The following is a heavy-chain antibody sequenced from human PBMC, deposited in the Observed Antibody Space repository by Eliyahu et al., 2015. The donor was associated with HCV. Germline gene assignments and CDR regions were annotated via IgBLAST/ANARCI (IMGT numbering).Heavy chain of an antibody. V-gene: IGHV4-59*01. CDR3: ASGGGGIAVTGTGGWFDP. D-gene: IGHD6-19*01. J-gene: IGHJ5*02. Sequence: QVQLQESGPGLVKPSETLSLTCTVSGGXITTYCLSWXRQPPGKGLEWIGYIHYSGSTNYNPSLKSRVTISIDTSNNQFSLNLTSVTAADTAMYYCASGGGGIAVTGTGGWFDPWGQGTLVTVSS. CDR2: IHYSGST. CDR1: GGXITTYC.